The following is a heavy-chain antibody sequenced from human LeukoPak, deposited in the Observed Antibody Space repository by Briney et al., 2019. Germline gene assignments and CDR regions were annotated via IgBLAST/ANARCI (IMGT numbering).Heavy chain of an antibody. CDR2: ISYDGSTK. J-gene: IGHJ4*02. D-gene: IGHD6-13*01. CDR3: ARDGVAAAGNFNFDY. Sequence: GRSLRLSCAASGFTFSTYAIHWVRQAPGKGLGWVAVISYDGSTKHYVDSVKGRFTISRDNSKSTLYLQMNSLRAEDTAVYYCARDGVAAAGNFNFDYWGQGTLVTVSS. V-gene: IGHV3-30*04. CDR1: GFTFSTYA.